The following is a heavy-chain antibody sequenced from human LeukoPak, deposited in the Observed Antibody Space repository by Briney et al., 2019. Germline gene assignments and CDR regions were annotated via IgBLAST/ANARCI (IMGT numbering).Heavy chain of an antibody. CDR1: GGSISSGGYS. D-gene: IGHD3-3*01. CDR2: IYYSGST. J-gene: IGHJ6*02. CDR3: ARDSYDFWSGYRRRYGMDV. V-gene: IGHV4-31*03. Sequence: SETLSLACTVSGGSISSGGYSWSWIRQHPGKGLEWIGYIYYSGSTYYNPSLKSRVTISVDTSKNQFSLKLSSVTAADTAVYYCARDSYDFWSGYRRRYGMDVWGQGTTVTVSS.